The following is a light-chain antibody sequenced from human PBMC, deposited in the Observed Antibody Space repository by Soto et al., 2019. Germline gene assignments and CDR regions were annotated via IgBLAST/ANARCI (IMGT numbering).Light chain of an antibody. V-gene: IGLV2-8*01. J-gene: IGLJ1*01. CDR1: SRDVGAYNY. CDR3: TSHAGTINFPYI. Sequence: QSALPQPPSASGSPGQSVTISCTGTSRDVGAYNYVSWYQHHPGKAPKLMVYEVNKRPSGVPDRFSGSKSGNTASLTVSGLQAEDEADYYCTSHAGTINFPYIFGTGTKVTVL. CDR2: EVN.